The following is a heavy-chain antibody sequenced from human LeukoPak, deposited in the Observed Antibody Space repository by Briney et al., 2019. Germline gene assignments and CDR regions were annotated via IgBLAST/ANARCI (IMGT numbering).Heavy chain of an antibody. J-gene: IGHJ6*03. Sequence: GGSLRLSWAASGFTFSNYNMNWVRQAPGKALEWVSSITSSGTYIFYADSVKGRFTISRDNAKNSLYLQMNSLGPEDTAVYYCARDPYSGNYGNYYYYYMDVWGKGTTVTISS. CDR2: ITSSGTYI. D-gene: IGHD1-26*01. CDR1: GFTFSNYN. CDR3: ARDPYSGNYGNYYYYYMDV. V-gene: IGHV3-21*01.